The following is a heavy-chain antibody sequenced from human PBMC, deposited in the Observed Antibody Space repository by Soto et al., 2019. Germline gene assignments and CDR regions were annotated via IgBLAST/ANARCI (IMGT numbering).Heavy chain of an antibody. CDR1: GGSISSGDYY. Sequence: SETLSLPCTVSGGSISSGDYYWSWIRQPPGKGLEWIGYIYYSGSTYYNPSLKSRVTISVDTSKNQFSLKLSSVTAADTAVYYCARGFLGYCSGGSCYSRGRRAKLNYYYYGMDVWGQGTTVTVSS. V-gene: IGHV4-30-4*01. CDR2: IYYSGST. D-gene: IGHD2-15*01. J-gene: IGHJ6*02. CDR3: ARGFLGYCSGGSCYSRGRRAKLNYYYYGMDV.